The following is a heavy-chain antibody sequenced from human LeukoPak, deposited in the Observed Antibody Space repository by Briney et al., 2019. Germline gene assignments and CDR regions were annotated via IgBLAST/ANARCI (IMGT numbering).Heavy chain of an antibody. D-gene: IGHD1-1*01. Sequence: PSETLSLTCTVSGGSISSYYWTWIRQPPGKGLEWIGYIYYSGSSNYNPSLKSRVTISVDTSKNQFSLKLSSVTAADTAVYYCARDVSPGTTNAFDIWGQGTMVTVSS. V-gene: IGHV4-59*12. CDR2: IYYSGSS. CDR1: GGSISSYY. J-gene: IGHJ3*02. CDR3: ARDVSPGTTNAFDI.